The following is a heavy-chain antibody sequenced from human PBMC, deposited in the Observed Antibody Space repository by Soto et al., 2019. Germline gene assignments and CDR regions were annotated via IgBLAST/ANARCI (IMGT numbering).Heavy chain of an antibody. Sequence: GGSLRLSCAASGFTFSSYEMNWVRQAPGKGLEWVSYISSSGSTIYYADSGKGRFTISRDNAKNSLYLQMNSLGAEDTAVYYCAKIYGSTPGGYYGMDVWGQGTTVTVSS. J-gene: IGHJ6*02. CDR1: GFTFSSYE. CDR2: ISSSGSTI. D-gene: IGHD1-26*01. V-gene: IGHV3-48*03. CDR3: AKIYGSTPGGYYGMDV.